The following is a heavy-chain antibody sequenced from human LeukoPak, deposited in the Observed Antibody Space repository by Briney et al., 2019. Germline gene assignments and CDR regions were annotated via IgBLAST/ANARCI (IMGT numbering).Heavy chain of an antibody. Sequence: PGGSLRLSCAASGFTFSSYSMNWVRQAPGKGLEWVSSISSSSSSIYYADSVKGRFTISRDNAKNSLYLQMNSLRAEDTAVYYCARYHYYDGSGYFYYFDYWGQGTLVTVSS. J-gene: IGHJ4*02. CDR2: ISSSSSSI. CDR3: ARYHYYDGSGYFYYFDY. D-gene: IGHD3-22*01. CDR1: GFTFSSYS. V-gene: IGHV3-21*01.